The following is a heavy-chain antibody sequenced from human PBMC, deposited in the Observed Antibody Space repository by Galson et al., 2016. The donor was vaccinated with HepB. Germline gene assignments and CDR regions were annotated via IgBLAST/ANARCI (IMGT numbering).Heavy chain of an antibody. CDR2: IHPYGDK. CDR3: SRGKDDSKSGRF. D-gene: IGHD3-16*01. Sequence: TLSLTCDIYDSVLRDYYWTWVRQATGKGLEWIGEIHPYGDKYFNPSFARRVVMSLATSKSQFSLTLSSVTAADTAEYSCSRGKDDSKSGRFWGQGTLVTVSA. J-gene: IGHJ4*02. CDR1: DSVLRDYY. V-gene: IGHV4-34*01.